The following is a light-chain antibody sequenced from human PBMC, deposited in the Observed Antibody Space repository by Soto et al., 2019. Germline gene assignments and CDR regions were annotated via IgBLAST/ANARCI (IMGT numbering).Light chain of an antibody. CDR2: DAS. J-gene: IGKJ1*01. CDR1: QSVSSY. CDR3: QQYGSSPPWT. V-gene: IGKV3-20*01. Sequence: EIVLTQSPATLSLSPGERSTLSCRASQSVSSYLAWYQQKPGQAPRLLIYDASNRATGIPARFSGSGSGTDFTLTISRLEPEDFAVYYCQQYGSSPPWTFGQGTTVDIK.